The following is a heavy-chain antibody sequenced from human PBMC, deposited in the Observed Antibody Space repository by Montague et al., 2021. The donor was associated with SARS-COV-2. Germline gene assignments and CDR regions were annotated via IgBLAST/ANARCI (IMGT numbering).Heavy chain of an antibody. CDR2: IYYGGST. CDR3: ARLRRPDGYSYWFGP. Sequence: SETLSLTCTVSGGSISRYYWSWIRQPPGKGLEWIGYIYYGGSTHYSPSFKGRVIMSVDTSNNQFSLRLTSVTAADTAVYSCARLRRPDGYSYWFGPWGQGTLVTVSS. J-gene: IGHJ5*02. D-gene: IGHD5-24*01. CDR1: GGSISRYY. V-gene: IGHV4-59*08.